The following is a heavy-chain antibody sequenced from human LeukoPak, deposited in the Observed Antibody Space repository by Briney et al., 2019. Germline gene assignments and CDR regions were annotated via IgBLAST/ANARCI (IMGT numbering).Heavy chain of an antibody. CDR1: GGSISTYY. CDR3: ARSSSSGAYWADY. J-gene: IGHJ4*02. Sequence: SETLSLTRTVSGGSISTYYWSWIRQPPGKGLEWIGCVYYTGSTSYNPSLKSRVTISVDTSKNQFSLKLTSVTAADTAVYYCARSSSSGAYWADYWGQGTLVTVSS. CDR2: VYYTGST. D-gene: IGHD1-26*01. V-gene: IGHV4-59*01.